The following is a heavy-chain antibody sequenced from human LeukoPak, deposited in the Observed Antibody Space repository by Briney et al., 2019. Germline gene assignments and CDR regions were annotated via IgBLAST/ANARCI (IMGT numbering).Heavy chain of an antibody. V-gene: IGHV3-11*01. CDR3: ARAGIVVVAATHYGMDV. CDR2: ISSSGSTI. CDR1: GFTFSDYY. D-gene: IGHD2-15*01. Sequence: KPGGSLRLSCAASGFTFSDYYMSWIRQAPGKGLERVSYISSSGSTIYYADSVKGRFTISRDNAKNSLYLQMNSLRAEDTAVYYCARAGIVVVAATHYGMDVWGQGTTVTVSS. J-gene: IGHJ6*02.